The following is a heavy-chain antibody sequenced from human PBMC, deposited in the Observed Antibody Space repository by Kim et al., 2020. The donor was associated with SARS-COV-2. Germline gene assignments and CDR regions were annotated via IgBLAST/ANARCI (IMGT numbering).Heavy chain of an antibody. Sequence: ASVKVSCKASGYTFTSYAMHWVRQAPGQRLEWMGWINAGNGNTKYSQKFQGRVTITRDTSASTAYMELSSLRSEDTAVYYCARGGSRGTVTTNWFDPWGQGTLVTVSS. J-gene: IGHJ5*02. CDR3: ARGGSRGTVTTNWFDP. V-gene: IGHV1-3*01. CDR1: GYTFTSYA. D-gene: IGHD4-17*01. CDR2: INAGNGNT.